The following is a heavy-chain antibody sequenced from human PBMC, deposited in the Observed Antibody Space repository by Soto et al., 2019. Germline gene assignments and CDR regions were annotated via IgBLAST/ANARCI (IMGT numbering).Heavy chain of an antibody. CDR2: IDGDGRRT. V-gene: IGHV3-74*03. J-gene: IGHJ4*02. CDR3: ARGPQGYSYGRL. CDR1: GITFTTSY. Sequence: PGGSLRLSCAASGITFTTSYLHWVRQAPGKGLVWVSRIDGDGRRTEYADSVKGRFTISRDNAKNTLYLQMNSLKAEDTAVYYCARGPQGYSYGRLWGQGTLVTVSS. D-gene: IGHD5-18*01.